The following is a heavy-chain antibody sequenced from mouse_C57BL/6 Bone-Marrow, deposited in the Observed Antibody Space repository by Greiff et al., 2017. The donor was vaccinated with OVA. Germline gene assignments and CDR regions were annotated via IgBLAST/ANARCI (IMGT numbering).Heavy chain of an antibody. CDR2: INPNNGGT. J-gene: IGHJ3*01. Sequence: VQLKESGPELVKPGASVKIPCKASGYTFTDYNMDWVKQSHGKSLEWIGDINPNNGGTIYNQKFKGKATLTVDKSSSTAYMELRSLTSEDTAVYYCARYYDYDEAWFAYWGQGTLVTVSA. V-gene: IGHV1-18*01. CDR1: GYTFTDYN. CDR3: ARYYDYDEAWFAY. D-gene: IGHD2-4*01.